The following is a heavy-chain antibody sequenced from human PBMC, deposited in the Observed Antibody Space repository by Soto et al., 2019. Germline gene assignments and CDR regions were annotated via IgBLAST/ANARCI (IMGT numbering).Heavy chain of an antibody. CDR2: ISYDGSKE. J-gene: IGHJ6*02. Sequence: QVQVVESGGGVVQPGGSLRLSCTASGFTLSQFGMHWVRQIPGKGLEWVALISYDGSKEFYAASVQGRFTTSRDITKNTLFFQMNSLRVDGRGKYYCAKKLRDSYNSGSRFDNYDMDVWGQGTTVTVSS. CDR1: GFTLSQFG. D-gene: IGHD3-10*01. CDR3: AKKLRDSYNSGSRFDNYDMDV. V-gene: IGHV3-33*03.